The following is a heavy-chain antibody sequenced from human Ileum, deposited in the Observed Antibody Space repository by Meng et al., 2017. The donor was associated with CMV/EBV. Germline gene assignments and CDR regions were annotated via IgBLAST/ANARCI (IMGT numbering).Heavy chain of an antibody. CDR2: INPDTGAT. J-gene: IGHJ4*02. CDR1: GYSFIDYF. V-gene: IGHV1-2*02. CDR3: ARGVVDAYLAFYLDY. D-gene: IGHD2-21*01. Sequence: SGYSFIDYFIHWVRQAPGQGLEWMGWINPDTGATHYAQKFQGRVAMTGDTSISTAFMELSGLKSDDAAVYYCARGVVDAYLAFYLDYWGQGALVTVSS.